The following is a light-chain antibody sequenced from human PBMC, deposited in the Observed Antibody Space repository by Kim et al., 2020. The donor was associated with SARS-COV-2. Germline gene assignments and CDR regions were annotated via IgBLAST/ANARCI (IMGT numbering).Light chain of an antibody. CDR2: GAS. Sequence: DIQMAQSPSSLSASVGDRVTITCRASQGISNSLAWYRQKPGKVPMLLIYGASTLQSGVPYRFSGSGSGTDFTLTISSLQPEDAATYYCQKYNRAPWTFGQGTKVDIK. J-gene: IGKJ1*01. CDR3: QKYNRAPWT. CDR1: QGISNS. V-gene: IGKV1-27*01.